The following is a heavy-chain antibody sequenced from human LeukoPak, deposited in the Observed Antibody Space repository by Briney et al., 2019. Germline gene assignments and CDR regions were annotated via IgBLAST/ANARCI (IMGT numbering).Heavy chain of an antibody. CDR2: ISWDGSDT. Sequence: GGSLRLSCAASGFTFDDYTMHWVRQGPGKGLEWVSLISWDGSDTYYGDSVKGRFTIPRDNSQNSLYLQMNSLRTEDTALYYCAKDLNTAWGDAFDVWGQGTVVSVSA. CDR3: AKDLNTAWGDAFDV. D-gene: IGHD3-16*01. V-gene: IGHV3-43*01. J-gene: IGHJ3*01. CDR1: GFTFDDYT.